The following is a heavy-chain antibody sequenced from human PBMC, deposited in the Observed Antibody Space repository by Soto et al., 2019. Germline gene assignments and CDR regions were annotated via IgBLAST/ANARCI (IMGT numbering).Heavy chain of an antibody. Sequence: SETLSLTCTVSGGSISSGGYYWSWIRQHPGKGLEWIGYIYYSGSTYYNPSLKSRVTISVDTSKNQFSLKLSSVTAADTAVYYCARVGQGDYLNLYYFDYWGQGTLVTVSS. CDR2: IYYSGST. V-gene: IGHV4-31*03. CDR1: GGSISSGGYY. CDR3: ARVGQGDYLNLYYFDY. J-gene: IGHJ4*02. D-gene: IGHD4-17*01.